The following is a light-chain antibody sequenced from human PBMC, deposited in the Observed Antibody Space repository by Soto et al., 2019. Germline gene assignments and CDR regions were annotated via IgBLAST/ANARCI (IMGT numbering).Light chain of an antibody. CDR1: QSVSSY. V-gene: IGKV3-11*01. Sequence: EIVLTQSPATLSLSPGERATLSCRASQSVSSYLAWYQQKPGQAPRLLIYDASNRATGIPARFSGSGSGTDFTLTISSLDPEEFAVYYCQQRANWPPVTFGGGTKVEI. CDR3: QQRANWPPVT. CDR2: DAS. J-gene: IGKJ4*01.